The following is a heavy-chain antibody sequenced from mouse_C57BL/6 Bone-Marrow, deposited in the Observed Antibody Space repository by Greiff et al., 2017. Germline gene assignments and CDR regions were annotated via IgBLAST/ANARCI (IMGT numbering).Heavy chain of an antibody. Sequence: QVQLKQPGAELVKPGASVKLSCKASGYTFTSYWMHWVKQRPGRGLEWIGRIDPNSGGTKYNEKFKSKATLTVDKPSSTAYMQLSSLTSEDTAIYYCARRYYGSTLYWYFDVWGTGTTVTVSS. CDR3: ARRYYGSTLYWYFDV. D-gene: IGHD1-1*01. J-gene: IGHJ1*03. CDR2: IDPNSGGT. V-gene: IGHV1-62-3*01. CDR1: GYTFTSYW.